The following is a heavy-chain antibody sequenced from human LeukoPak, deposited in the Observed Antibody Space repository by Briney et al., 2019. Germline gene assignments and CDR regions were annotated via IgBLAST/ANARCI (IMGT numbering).Heavy chain of an antibody. CDR2: IYYSGST. J-gene: IGHJ4*02. V-gene: IGHV4-59*01. CDR3: ARDGPYSSGWYLTPAPYYFDY. D-gene: IGHD6-19*01. Sequence: LETLSLTCTVSGGSISSYYWSWIRQPPGKGLEWIGYIYYSGSTNYNPSLKSRVTISVDTSKNQFSLKLSSVTAADTAVYYCARDGPYSSGWYLTPAPYYFDYWGQGTLVTVSS. CDR1: GGSISSYY.